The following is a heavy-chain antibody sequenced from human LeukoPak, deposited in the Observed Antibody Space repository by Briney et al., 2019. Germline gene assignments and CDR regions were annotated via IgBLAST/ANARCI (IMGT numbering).Heavy chain of an antibody. CDR1: GYSISSGYY. J-gene: IGHJ4*02. CDR3: ARGSILWFGEFSADYFDC. D-gene: IGHD3-10*01. Sequence: SVTLSLTCTVSGYSISSGYYWGWIRQPPGKGLGGIGSIYHSGSTYYNPSPKRRVTISVDTSKNQFSLKLSSVTAANTAVYYCARGSILWFGEFSADYFDCWGQGTLVTVSS. V-gene: IGHV4-38-2*02. CDR2: IYHSGST.